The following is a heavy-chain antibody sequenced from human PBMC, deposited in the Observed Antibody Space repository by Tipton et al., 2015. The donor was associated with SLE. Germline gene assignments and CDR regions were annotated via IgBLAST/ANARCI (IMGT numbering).Heavy chain of an antibody. CDR2: ISWDSGSI. D-gene: IGHD6-13*01. V-gene: IGHV3-9*01. CDR3: AKDLKGRQQLPYFDY. J-gene: IGHJ4*02. CDR1: GFTFDDYA. Sequence: SLRLSCAASGFTFDDYAMHWVRQAPGKGLEWVSGISWDSGSIGYADSVKGRFTISRDNAKNSLYLQMNSLRAEDTALYYCAKDLKGRQQLPYFDYWGQGTLVTVSS.